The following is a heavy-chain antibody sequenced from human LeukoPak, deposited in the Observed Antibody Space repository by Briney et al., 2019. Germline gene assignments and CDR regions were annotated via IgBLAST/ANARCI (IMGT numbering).Heavy chain of an antibody. CDR3: ARGHYDFA. D-gene: IGHD4-17*01. V-gene: IGHV3-7*01. J-gene: IGHJ5*02. CDR2: IKSDGYEK. CDR1: GFTFSHLW. Sequence: PGGSLRLSCTAASGFTFSHLWMNWVRQAPGKGLEWVANIKSDGYEKYYADSVKGRFTISRDNARNSLYLQMDSLRAEDTGVYYCARGHYDFAWGQGKLVIVSS.